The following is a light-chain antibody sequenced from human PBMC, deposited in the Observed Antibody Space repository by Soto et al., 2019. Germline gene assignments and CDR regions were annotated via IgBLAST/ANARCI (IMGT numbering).Light chain of an antibody. Sequence: EIVLPQSPDTLSLSPGDRATLSCRASQSINNYLAWYQQKPGQAPRLLIYDGSNRATGIPARFSGSGSGTDFTLTISRLEPEDFAVYYCRQYGYSPITFGQGTRLEIK. CDR2: DGS. CDR3: RQYGYSPIT. CDR1: QSINNY. J-gene: IGKJ5*01. V-gene: IGKV3-11*01.